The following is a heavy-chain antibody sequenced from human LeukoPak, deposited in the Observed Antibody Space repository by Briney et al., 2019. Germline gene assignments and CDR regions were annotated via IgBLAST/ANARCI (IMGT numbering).Heavy chain of an antibody. J-gene: IGHJ5*02. D-gene: IGHD5/OR15-5a*01. Sequence: SETLSLTCTVSGGSISSSSYYWGWIRQPPGKGLEWIGSIYYSGNTYYNPSLKSRVNISVDMSKNQVSLKVSSVTAADTAAYYCARRRTVSTTGRFDPWGQGILVTVSS. CDR1: GGSISSSSYY. CDR2: IYYSGNT. V-gene: IGHV4-39*01. CDR3: ARRRTVSTTGRFDP.